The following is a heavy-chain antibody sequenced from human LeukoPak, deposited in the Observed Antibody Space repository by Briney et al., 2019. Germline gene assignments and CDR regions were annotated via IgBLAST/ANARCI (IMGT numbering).Heavy chain of an antibody. Sequence: ASVKVSCKASGYTFTSYGISWVRQAPGQGLEWMGWISAYNSNTNYAQKLQGRVTMTTDTSTSTAYMELRSLRSDDTAVYYCARDGYYDSSGYPDYWGQGTLVTVSS. CDR1: GYTFTSYG. D-gene: IGHD3-22*01. J-gene: IGHJ4*02. CDR2: ISAYNSNT. V-gene: IGHV1-18*01. CDR3: ARDGYYDSSGYPDY.